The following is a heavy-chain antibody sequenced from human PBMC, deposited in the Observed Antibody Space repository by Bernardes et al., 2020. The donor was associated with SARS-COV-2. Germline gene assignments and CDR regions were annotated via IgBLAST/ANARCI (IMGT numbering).Heavy chain of an antibody. J-gene: IGHJ4*02. CDR1: GVSLSADL. V-gene: IGHV4-34*01. CDR2: IGHVGSP. CDR3: SSGARLGTLRATNWNPPLCDC. Sequence: SETLSLTCAVNGVSLSADLWSWIRQPPGKGLEWVGDIGHVGSPTYNPSPESRLTMSIDTSKNQFSLRLTSVTAADTAVDYCSSGARLGTLRATNWNPPLCDCWGQGTLVTVSP. D-gene: IGHD1-1*01.